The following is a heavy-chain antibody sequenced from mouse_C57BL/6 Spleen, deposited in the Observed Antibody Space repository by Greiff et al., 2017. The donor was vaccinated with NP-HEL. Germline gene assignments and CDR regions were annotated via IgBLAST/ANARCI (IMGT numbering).Heavy chain of an antibody. V-gene: IGHV1-66*01. D-gene: IGHD1-1*01. Sequence: QVQLQQSGPELVKPGASVKISCKASGYSFTSYYIHWVKQRPGQGLEWIGWIYPGSGNTKYNEKFKGKATLTADTSSSTAYMQLSSLTSEDSAVYYCARGGTTVVAPNWYFDVWGTGTTVTVSS. CDR2: IYPGSGNT. CDR1: GYSFTSYY. J-gene: IGHJ1*03. CDR3: ARGGTTVVAPNWYFDV.